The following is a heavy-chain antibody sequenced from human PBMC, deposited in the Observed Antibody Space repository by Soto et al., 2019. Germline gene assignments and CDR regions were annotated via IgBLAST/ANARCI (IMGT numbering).Heavy chain of an antibody. Sequence: QVQLVESGGGVVQPGTSLRVSCVGSGFTFRSYVMHWVRQAPGKGLEWVALTSYDGSDKYYDDSVRGRFTISRDNSRNTVDLQMDSLRLEDTALDYCARWGTTGGLDVWGQGTLVSVS. CDR2: TSYDGSDK. CDR1: GFTFRSYV. J-gene: IGHJ1*01. D-gene: IGHD3-16*01. CDR3: ARWGTTGGLDV. V-gene: IGHV3-30*19.